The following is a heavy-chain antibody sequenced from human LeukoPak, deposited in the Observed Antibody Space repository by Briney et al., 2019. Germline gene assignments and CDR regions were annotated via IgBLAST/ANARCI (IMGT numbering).Heavy chain of an antibody. Sequence: SETLSLTCAVYGGSFSGYYWSWIRQPPGKGLEWIGEINHSGSTNYNPSLKSRVTISVDTSKNQFSLKLSSVTAADTAVYYCARQLTGDHYGMDVWGQGTTVTVSS. V-gene: IGHV4-34*01. CDR2: INHSGST. J-gene: IGHJ6*02. CDR3: ARQLTGDHYGMDV. D-gene: IGHD7-27*01. CDR1: GGSFSGYY.